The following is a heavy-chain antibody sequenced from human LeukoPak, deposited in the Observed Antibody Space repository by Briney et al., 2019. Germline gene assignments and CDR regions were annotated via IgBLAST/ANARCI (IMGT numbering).Heavy chain of an antibody. Sequence: ASVKVSGKASGYTFTGYYMHWVRQAPGQGLEWMGWINPNSGGTNYAQKFQGRVTMTRDTSISTAYMELSRLRSDDTAVYYCARRITIFGVVIGFDIWGQGTMVTVSS. CDR1: GYTFTGYY. D-gene: IGHD3-3*01. V-gene: IGHV1-2*02. CDR2: INPNSGGT. CDR3: ARRITIFGVVIGFDI. J-gene: IGHJ3*02.